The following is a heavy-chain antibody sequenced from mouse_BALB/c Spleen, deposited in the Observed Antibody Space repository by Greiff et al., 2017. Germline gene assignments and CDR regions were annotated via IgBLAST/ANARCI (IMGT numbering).Heavy chain of an antibody. Sequence: VQRVESGPGLVAPSQSLSITCAVSGFSLSRYSVHWVRQPPGKGLEWLGVIWAGGSTNYHSALMSRLSISKDNSRSQVFLKMNSLQTDDTAMYYCARAGTGDYFDYWGQGTTLTVSS. CDR2: IWAGGST. V-gene: IGHV2-9*02. CDR1: GFSLSRYS. CDR3: ARAGTGDYFDY. D-gene: IGHD2-14*01. J-gene: IGHJ2*01.